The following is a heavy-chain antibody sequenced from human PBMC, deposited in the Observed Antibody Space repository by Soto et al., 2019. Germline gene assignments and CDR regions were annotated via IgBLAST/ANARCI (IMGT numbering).Heavy chain of an antibody. Sequence: GGSLRLSCAASGFNFSSYAMTWVRQAPGKGLEWASYISSTSNIIYYADSVRGRFTISRDNAKNSLYLQMNSLRAEDTAVFYCARGYYYASGIGSGAYHYYMDVWGKGTTVTVSS. V-gene: IGHV3-48*01. CDR2: ISSTSNII. CDR1: GFNFSSYA. D-gene: IGHD3-10*01. CDR3: ARGYYYASGIGSGAYHYYMDV. J-gene: IGHJ6*03.